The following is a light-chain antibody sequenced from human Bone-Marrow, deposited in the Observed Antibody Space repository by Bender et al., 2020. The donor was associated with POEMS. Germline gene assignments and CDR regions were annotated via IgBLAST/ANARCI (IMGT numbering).Light chain of an antibody. V-gene: IGLV2-23*01. CDR2: EDK. J-gene: IGLJ1*01. CDR3: CSYAISGIWV. Sequence: QSALTQPASVSGSPGQSITISCTGTSSDVGKFDLVSWYQHHPGKAPRLILYEDKKRPSGVPHRFSGSKSVNTASLTISGLQAEDEADYYCCSYAISGIWVFGTGTQVTVL. CDR1: SSDVGKFDL.